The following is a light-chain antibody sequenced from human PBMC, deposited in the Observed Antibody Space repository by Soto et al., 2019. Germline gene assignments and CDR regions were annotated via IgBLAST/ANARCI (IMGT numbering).Light chain of an antibody. V-gene: IGKV1-39*01. CDR2: VAS. J-gene: IGKJ1*01. Sequence: DIQMTQSPASLSASVGDRVTITCRASQSISRYLNWYQQKPGKAPNLLIYVASSLPSGIPSRFSGSRSGPDFTLTISSLQPEDFATYYCQQSYSSPPTFGQGAKVDIK. CDR3: QQSYSSPPT. CDR1: QSISRY.